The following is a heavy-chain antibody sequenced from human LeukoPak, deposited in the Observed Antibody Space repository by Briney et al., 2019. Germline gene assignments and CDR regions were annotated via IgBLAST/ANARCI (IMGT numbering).Heavy chain of an antibody. D-gene: IGHD6-19*01. CDR1: GFSFSSYS. V-gene: IGHV3-48*01. Sequence: GGSLRLSCAASGFSFSSYSMNWVRQAPGKGLEWVSYISTSSTINYADSVKGRFTISRDNSKNTLYLQMNSLRFDDAAVYYCARHSSGWLDRGTPGGDHWGQGTLVTVSS. CDR2: ISTSSTI. CDR3: ARHSSGWLDRGTPGGDH. J-gene: IGHJ4*02.